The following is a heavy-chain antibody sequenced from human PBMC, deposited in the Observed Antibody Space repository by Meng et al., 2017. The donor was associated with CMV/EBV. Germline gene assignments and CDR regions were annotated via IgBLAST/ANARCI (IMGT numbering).Heavy chain of an antibody. J-gene: IGHJ6*02. D-gene: IGHD3-16*01. CDR3: VSFHRGEIYYGMDV. V-gene: IGHV3-21*01. CDR1: GFTFSSYS. CDR2: ISGSSSYI. Sequence: GGSLRLSCAASGFTFSSYSMNWVRQAPGKGLEWVSSISGSSSYIYYADSVKGRFTISRDNAKNSLYLQMNSLRAEDTAVHYCVSFHRGEIYYGMDVWGQGTTVTVSS.